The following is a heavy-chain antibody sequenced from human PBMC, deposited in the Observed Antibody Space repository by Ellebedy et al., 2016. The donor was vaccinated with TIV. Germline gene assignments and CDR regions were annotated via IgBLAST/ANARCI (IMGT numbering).Heavy chain of an antibody. V-gene: IGHV3-74*01. J-gene: IGHJ4*02. D-gene: IGHD3-16*01. CDR1: GSTFSSNW. CDR2: INSDGSST. Sequence: GESLKISCAASGSTFSSNWMHWVRQAPGKGLVWASRINSDGSSTSYADSVKGRFTISRDNAKNTLYLQMSSLRAEDTAVYYCARRSYAPYPTPLDCWGQGTLVTVSS. CDR3: ARRSYAPYPTPLDC.